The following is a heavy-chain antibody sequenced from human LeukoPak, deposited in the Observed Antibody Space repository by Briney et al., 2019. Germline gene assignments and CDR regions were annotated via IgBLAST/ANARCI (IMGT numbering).Heavy chain of an antibody. J-gene: IGHJ3*02. Sequence: GGSLRLSCAVSGFTFSSYGMHWVRQAPGKGLEWVAVISYDGSNKYYADSVKGRFTISRDNSKNTLYLQMNSLRAEDTAVYYCAKDLYAFGIWGQGTMVTVSS. V-gene: IGHV3-30*18. CDR2: ISYDGSNK. CDR1: GFTFSSYG. CDR3: AKDLYAFGI.